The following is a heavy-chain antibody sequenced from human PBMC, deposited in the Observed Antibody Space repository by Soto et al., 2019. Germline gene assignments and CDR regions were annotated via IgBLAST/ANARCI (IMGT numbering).Heavy chain of an antibody. V-gene: IGHV1-3*01. CDR3: ASSFTIPSAIVY. J-gene: IGHJ4*02. CDR2: INAGNGNT. CDR1: GYSFTSYA. D-gene: IGHD2-2*02. Sequence: ASVKVSCKASGYSFTSYAMHWVRQAPGQMLEWMGWINAGNGNTKYSQKFQGRVTITRDTSASTAYMELSSLRSEDTAVYYCASSFTIPSAIVYWGQGTKVTVSS.